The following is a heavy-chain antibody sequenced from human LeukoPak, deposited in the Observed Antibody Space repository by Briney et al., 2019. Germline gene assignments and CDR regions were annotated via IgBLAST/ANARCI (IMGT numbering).Heavy chain of an antibody. Sequence: SETLSLTCAVYGGSFSNYHWSWIRQSPGKGLEWIGEINHSGSTNYNPSLKSRVTISVDTSKNQFSLKLSSVTAADTAVYYCARKNEYYYDSSGYYRPYYYYYGMDVWGQGTTVTVSS. CDR3: ARKNEYYYDSSGYYRPYYYYYGMDV. V-gene: IGHV4-34*01. CDR1: GGSFSNYH. CDR2: INHSGST. J-gene: IGHJ6*02. D-gene: IGHD3-22*01.